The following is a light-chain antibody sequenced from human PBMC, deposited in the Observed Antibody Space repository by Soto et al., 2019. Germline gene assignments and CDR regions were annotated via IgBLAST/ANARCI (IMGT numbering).Light chain of an antibody. Sequence: IQLTQSPSFLSASVGDRVTITCRASQGISSYLAWYQQKAGKAPKLLIYAASTLQSGVPSRFSGSGSGTEFTLTISSLQPEDFATYYCQQLSSFPLFGPGSKVDIK. CDR1: QGISSY. CDR2: AAS. V-gene: IGKV1-9*01. J-gene: IGKJ3*01. CDR3: QQLSSFPL.